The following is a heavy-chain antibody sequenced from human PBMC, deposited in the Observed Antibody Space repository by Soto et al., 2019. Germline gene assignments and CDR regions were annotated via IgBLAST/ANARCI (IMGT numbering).Heavy chain of an antibody. Sequence: ASVKVSCKVSGYTLTELSMHWVRQAPGKGLEWMGGFDPEDGETIYALKFQGRVTMTEDTSTDTAYMELSSLRSEDTAVYYCATAGRKQWLVTWYLGYMAVSGKGTTDTV. CDR1: GYTLTELS. CDR2: FDPEDGET. V-gene: IGHV1-24*01. CDR3: ATAGRKQWLVTWYLGYMAV. J-gene: IGHJ6*03. D-gene: IGHD6-19*01.